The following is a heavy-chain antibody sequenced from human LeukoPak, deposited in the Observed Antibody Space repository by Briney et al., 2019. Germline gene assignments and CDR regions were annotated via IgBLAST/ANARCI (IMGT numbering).Heavy chain of an antibody. CDR3: ATYSSLNRREFQY. D-gene: IGHD3-22*01. J-gene: IGHJ1*01. CDR2: IQPDGSGA. CDR1: GFTFRGYW. Sequence: GGSLRLSCVTSGFTFRGYWMSWFRQAPGKGLEWVGNIQPDGSGAFYVDAMRGRFTISRDNAQNSLYLQMNSLRAEDTAVYYCATYSSLNRREFQYWGQGTLLTVSS. V-gene: IGHV3-7*01.